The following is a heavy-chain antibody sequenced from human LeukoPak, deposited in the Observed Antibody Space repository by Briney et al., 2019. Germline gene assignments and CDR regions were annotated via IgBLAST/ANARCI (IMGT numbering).Heavy chain of an antibody. D-gene: IGHD4-17*01. CDR1: GASISSGGYS. CDR3: ASTNDFGDYMGA. Sequence: SETLSLTCAVSGASISSGGYSWSWIRQPPGKGREWIGYMYHGGSTYYNPSLEGRVTISVDRSKNQLSLKVSSVTAADTAVYYCASTNDFGDYMGAWGQGILVTVSS. V-gene: IGHV4-30-2*01. J-gene: IGHJ5*02. CDR2: MYHGGST.